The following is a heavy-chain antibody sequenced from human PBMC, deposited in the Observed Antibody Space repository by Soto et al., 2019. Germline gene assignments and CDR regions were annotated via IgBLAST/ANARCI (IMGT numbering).Heavy chain of an antibody. Sequence: GGSLRLSCAASGFTFSSYAMHWVRQAPGKGLEWVAVISYDGSNKYYADSVKGRFTISRDNSKNTLYLQMNSLRAEDTAVYYCARTYDFWSGSLAVFDYWGQGTLVTVSS. CDR3: ARTYDFWSGSLAVFDY. CDR2: ISYDGSNK. CDR1: GFTFSSYA. V-gene: IGHV3-30-3*01. D-gene: IGHD3-3*01. J-gene: IGHJ4*02.